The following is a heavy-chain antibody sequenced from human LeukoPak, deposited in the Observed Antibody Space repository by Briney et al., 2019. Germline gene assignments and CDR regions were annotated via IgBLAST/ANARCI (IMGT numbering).Heavy chain of an antibody. CDR2: IYYSGST. V-gene: IGHV4-59*01. CDR3: ARVTYYYGSGRQTYYFDY. J-gene: IGHJ4*02. Sequence: SETLSLTCCVSGGSISSYYWSWIRQPPGKGLESIGYIYYSGSTNYNPSLKSRVTMSLDTSKNQFSLKLNSVTAADTALYYCARVTYYYGSGRQTYYFDYWGQGTLVTVSS. D-gene: IGHD3-10*01. CDR1: GGSISSYY.